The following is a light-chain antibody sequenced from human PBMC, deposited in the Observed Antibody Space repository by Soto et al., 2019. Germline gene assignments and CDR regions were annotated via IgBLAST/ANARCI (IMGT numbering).Light chain of an antibody. CDR3: QHYDHLPIT. Sequence: DIQMTQSPSCLSASVGDRVTITSQASQDITNYLNWYQQKPGKAPRLLLYDASSLETGVPSRFSGSGSGTDFTFTISSLQPEDIATYYCQHYDHLPITFGQGTRLEIK. V-gene: IGKV1-33*01. J-gene: IGKJ5*01. CDR1: QDITNY. CDR2: DAS.